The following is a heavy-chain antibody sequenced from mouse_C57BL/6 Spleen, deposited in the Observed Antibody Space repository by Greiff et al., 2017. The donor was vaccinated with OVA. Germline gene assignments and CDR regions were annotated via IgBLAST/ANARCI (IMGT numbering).Heavy chain of an antibody. V-gene: IGHV5-16*02. CDR1: GFTFSDYS. CDR3: ARRGGSGNFDV. J-gene: IGHJ1*03. CDR2: INYDGGST. D-gene: IGHD1-1*01. Sequence: EVQLVGSEGGLVNPGSSLKLSCTASGFTFSDYSMPWVGQVPERGLEWVANINYDGGSTYYLDSLKSRFIISRDNAKNILYLQMSSLKSEDTATYYCARRGGSGNFDVWGTGTTVTVSS.